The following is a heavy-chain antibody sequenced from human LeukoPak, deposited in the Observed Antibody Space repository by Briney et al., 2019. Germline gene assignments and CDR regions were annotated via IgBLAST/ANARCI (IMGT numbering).Heavy chain of an antibody. D-gene: IGHD1-1*01. CDR3: ASLINNWNDDNWFDP. CDR1: GGSISSYY. J-gene: IGHJ5*02. V-gene: IGHV4-59*01. Sequence: SETLSLTCTVSGGSISSYYWSWIRQPPGKGLEWIGYIYYSGSTNYNPSLKSRVTISVDTSKNQFSLKLSSVTAADTAVYFCASLINNWNDDNWFDPWGQGTLVTVSS. CDR2: IYYSGST.